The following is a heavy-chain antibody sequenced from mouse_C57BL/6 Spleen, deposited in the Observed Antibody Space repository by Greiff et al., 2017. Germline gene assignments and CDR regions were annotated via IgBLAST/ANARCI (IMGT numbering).Heavy chain of an antibody. Sequence: EVQLVESGGGLVKPGGSLKLSCAASGFTFSSYAMSWVRQTPEKRLEWVATISDGGSYTYYPDNVKGRFTISRDNAKNNLYLQMSHLKSEDTAMYYCARDQDDGYAYYFDYWGQGTTLTVSS. CDR1: GFTFSSYA. CDR2: ISDGGSYT. CDR3: ARDQDDGYAYYFDY. D-gene: IGHD2-3*01. V-gene: IGHV5-4*01. J-gene: IGHJ2*01.